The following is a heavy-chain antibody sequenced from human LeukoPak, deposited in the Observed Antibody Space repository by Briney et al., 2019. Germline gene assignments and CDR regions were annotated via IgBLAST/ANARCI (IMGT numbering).Heavy chain of an antibody. J-gene: IGHJ4*02. V-gene: IGHV3-23*01. Sequence: GGSLRLSCAASGFTFTNYDMNWVRQAPGKGLEWVSAISGRGGSTYYADSVKGRFTISRDNSKNTLYFQMNSLSAEATAVYYCARDRQAHYLDYWRQGTLLTVSS. CDR3: ARDRQAHYLDY. CDR1: GFTFTNYD. CDR2: ISGRGGST.